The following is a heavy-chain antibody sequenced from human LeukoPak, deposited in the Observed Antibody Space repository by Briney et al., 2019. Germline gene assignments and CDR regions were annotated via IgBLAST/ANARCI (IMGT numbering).Heavy chain of an antibody. CDR1: GFTFSSYW. V-gene: IGHV3-74*01. D-gene: IGHD6-19*01. J-gene: IGHJ5*02. CDR2: INTDGGST. CDR3: ARDGSIAVKNWFDP. Sequence: GGSGRLSCVASGFTFSSYWMHWVRQAPGKGLVWVARINTDGGSTNYADSMKGRFTISRDNAKNSLYLQMNSLRAEDTAVYYCARDGSIAVKNWFDPWGQGTLVTVSS.